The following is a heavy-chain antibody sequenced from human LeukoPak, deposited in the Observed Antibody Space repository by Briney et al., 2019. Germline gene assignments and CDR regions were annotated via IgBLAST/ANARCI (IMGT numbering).Heavy chain of an antibody. CDR1: GXSVXSYY. CDR2: ISXXXXX. CDR3: GRRRDWNWFDP. V-gene: IGHV4-59*08. J-gene: IGHJ5*02. Sequence: SSETLSLTCTVSGXSVXSYYXXXXXXPPXXXXXXXGYISXXXXXNXNPSFKSRVTISVDTSKNQVSLKLNSVTAADTAVYYCGRRRDWNWFDPWGQGTLVTVSS. D-gene: IGHD2-21*01.